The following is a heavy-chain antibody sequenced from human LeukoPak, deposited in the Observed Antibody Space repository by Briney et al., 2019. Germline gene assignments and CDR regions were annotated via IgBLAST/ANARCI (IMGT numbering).Heavy chain of an antibody. D-gene: IGHD3-22*01. CDR3: ARGHEGYYYDSSGPVDY. J-gene: IGHJ4*02. Sequence: KPGGSLRLSCAASGFTFSSYNMNWVRQAPGKGPEWVSSITSSSSYIYYADSVKGRFTISRDNAKNSLYLQMNSLRAEDTAVYYCARGHEGYYYDSSGPVDYWGQGTLVTVSS. V-gene: IGHV3-21*01. CDR2: ITSSSSYI. CDR1: GFTFSSYN.